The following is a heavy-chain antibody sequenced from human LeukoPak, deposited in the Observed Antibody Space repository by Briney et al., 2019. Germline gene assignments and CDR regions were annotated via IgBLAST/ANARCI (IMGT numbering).Heavy chain of an antibody. CDR2: IKQDGSEK. D-gene: IGHD2-2*01. J-gene: IGHJ6*03. Sequence: GGSLRLSCAASGFTFSRYWMNWVRQAPGKGLEWVASIKQDGSEKFYVDSVKGRFTISRDNAKNSLYLQMNSLRAEDTAVYYCASGYCSSTSCYLYYYYYMDVWGKGTTVTVSS. CDR3: ASGYCSSTSCYLYYYYYMDV. V-gene: IGHV3-7*01. CDR1: GFTFSRYW.